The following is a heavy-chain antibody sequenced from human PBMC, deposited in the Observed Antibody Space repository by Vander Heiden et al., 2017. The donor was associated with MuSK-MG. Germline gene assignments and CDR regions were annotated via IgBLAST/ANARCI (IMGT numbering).Heavy chain of an antibody. Sequence: VQLVESGGGVVQPGRSLRPSCAASGFTFSSYAMHWVRQAPGKGLEWVAVISYDGSKKDDADSVKGRFTISRDNSKNTLYMNMKTLRAEDTAVCYVARGADEAYDYWGQGPMVAISS. J-gene: IGHJ4*02. CDR1: GFTFSSYA. D-gene: IGHD6-13*01. V-gene: IGHV3-30-3*01. CDR2: ISYDGSKK. CDR3: ARGADEAYDY.